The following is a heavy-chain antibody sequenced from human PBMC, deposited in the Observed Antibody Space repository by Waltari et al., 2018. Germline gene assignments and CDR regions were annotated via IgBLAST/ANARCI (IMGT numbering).Heavy chain of an antibody. D-gene: IGHD6-6*01. CDR2: INPNSGGT. V-gene: IGHV1-2*02. Sequence: QVQLVQSGAEVKNPGASVKVSCKASGYTFTGYYLHWVRQAPGQGLEWMGWINPNSGGTNYAQKFQGRVTMTRDTSISTAYMELSRLTSDDTALYYCARYQAAHPQCDYWGQGTLVTVSS. CDR3: ARYQAAHPQCDY. CDR1: GYTFTGYY. J-gene: IGHJ4*02.